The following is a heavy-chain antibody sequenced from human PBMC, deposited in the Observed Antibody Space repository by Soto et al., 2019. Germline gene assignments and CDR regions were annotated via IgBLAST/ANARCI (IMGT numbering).Heavy chain of an antibody. V-gene: IGHV3-23*01. Sequence: GGSLRLSCAASGFTFSSYAMSWVRQAPGKGLEWVSAISGSGGSTYYADSVKGRFTISRDNSKNTLYLQMNSLKAEDTAVYYCAKDRGMYYYDSSGYPNDYWGQGTLVTVSS. CDR3: AKDRGMYYYDSSGYPNDY. D-gene: IGHD3-22*01. J-gene: IGHJ4*02. CDR2: ISGSGGST. CDR1: GFTFSSYA.